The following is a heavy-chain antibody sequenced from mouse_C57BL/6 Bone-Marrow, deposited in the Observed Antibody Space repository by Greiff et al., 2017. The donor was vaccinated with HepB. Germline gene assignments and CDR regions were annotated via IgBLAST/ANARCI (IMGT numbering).Heavy chain of an antibody. CDR2: ISSGGSYT. J-gene: IGHJ3*01. V-gene: IGHV5-6*01. Sequence: EVQVVESGGDLVKPGGSLKLSCAASGFTFSSYGMSWVRQTPDKRLEWVATISSGGSYTYYPDSVKGRFTISRDNAKNTLYLQMSSLKSEDTAMYYCARQGLRAGAYWGQGTLVTVSA. D-gene: IGHD3-2*02. CDR1: GFTFSSYG. CDR3: ARQGLRAGAY.